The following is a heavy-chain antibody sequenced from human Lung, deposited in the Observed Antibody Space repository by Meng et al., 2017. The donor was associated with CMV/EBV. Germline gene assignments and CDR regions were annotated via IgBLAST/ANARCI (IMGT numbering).Heavy chain of an antibody. CDR1: GGTFSSYA. D-gene: IGHD3-10*01. Sequence: SVXVSXXASGGTFSSYAISWVRQAPGQGLEWMGGIIPILGIANYAQKFQGRVTITADKSTSTAYMELSSLRSEDTAVYYCARARDYYGSGSHAFDIWGQGTMVXVSS. CDR3: ARARDYYGSGSHAFDI. CDR2: IIPILGIA. V-gene: IGHV1-69*10. J-gene: IGHJ3*02.